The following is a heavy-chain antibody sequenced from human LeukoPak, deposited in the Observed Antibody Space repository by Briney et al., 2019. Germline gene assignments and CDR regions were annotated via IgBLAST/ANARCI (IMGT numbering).Heavy chain of an antibody. CDR2: ISYDGSSK. CDR1: GFTFSAYA. V-gene: IGHV3-30-3*01. Sequence: GRSLILSCVDSGFTFSAYAMHWVRQAPGKGLEWVAIISYDGSSKYYANSVKGRFTISRDNSKSTLYLQMNSLRPEDTAVYYCARGDDSSGQVDYWGQGTLVTVSS. CDR3: ARGDDSSGQVDY. J-gene: IGHJ4*02. D-gene: IGHD3-22*01.